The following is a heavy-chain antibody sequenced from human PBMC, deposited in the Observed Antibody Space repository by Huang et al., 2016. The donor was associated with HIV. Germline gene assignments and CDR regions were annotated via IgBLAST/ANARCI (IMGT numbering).Heavy chain of an antibody. J-gene: IGHJ3*02. CDR3: ARPIGFEFSGPSWAFDI. V-gene: IGHV4-39*01. CDR1: GGSISGSSYY. D-gene: IGHD2-15*01. Sequence: QLQLQESGPGLVKPSETLSLTCTVSGGSISGSSYYWGWIRQPPGKGLEWIGRIHYSGSTYYNPSRKSRVTISVDTSKNQFSLKLSSVTAADTAVYYCARPIGFEFSGPSWAFDIWGQGTMVTVSS. CDR2: IHYSGST.